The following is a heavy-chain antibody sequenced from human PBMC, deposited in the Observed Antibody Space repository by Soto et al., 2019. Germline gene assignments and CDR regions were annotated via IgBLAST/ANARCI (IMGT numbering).Heavy chain of an antibody. CDR3: ARHFSQGGSYNYYGMDV. Sequence: ASVKVSCKASGYTFTSYCISWVRQAPVQGLEWMGWISAYNGNTNYAQKLQGRVTISADKSISTAYLQWSSLKASDTAMYYCARHFSQGGSYNYYGMDVWGQGTTVTVSS. V-gene: IGHV1-18*04. CDR2: ISAYNGNT. CDR1: GYTFTSYC. D-gene: IGHD1-26*01. J-gene: IGHJ6*02.